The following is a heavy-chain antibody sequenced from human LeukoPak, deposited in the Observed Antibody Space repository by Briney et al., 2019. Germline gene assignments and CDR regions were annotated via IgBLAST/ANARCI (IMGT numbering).Heavy chain of an antibody. CDR2: IWNDGSNK. CDR1: GFTFSTYG. CDR3: AKDRGAVAGKGLIDY. Sequence: PGGSLRLSCAASGFTFSTYGIHWVRQAPGKGLEWVAVIWNDGSNKYYADSVKGRFTISRDNSKNTLYLQMNSLRAEDTAVYYCAKDRGAVAGKGLIDYWGQGTLFTVSS. D-gene: IGHD6-19*01. V-gene: IGHV3-30*02. J-gene: IGHJ4*02.